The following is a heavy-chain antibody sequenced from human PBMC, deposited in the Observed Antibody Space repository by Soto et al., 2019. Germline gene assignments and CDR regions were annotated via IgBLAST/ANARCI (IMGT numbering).Heavy chain of an antibody. CDR2: ISGYNGNT. D-gene: IGHD5-18*01. V-gene: IGHV1-18*01. CDR1: GYTFSNFG. CDR3: ARDKGYGFGWSSSSGRDV. Sequence: QVQLVQSGAEVMTPGASVKVSCKASGYTFSNFGLSWVRQAPGQGLEWMGWISGYNGNTNSAERFQGRVTMTTDTSTSTANMEVRSLTADDTAVYYCARDKGYGFGWSSSSGRDVWGQGTTVTVSS. J-gene: IGHJ6*02.